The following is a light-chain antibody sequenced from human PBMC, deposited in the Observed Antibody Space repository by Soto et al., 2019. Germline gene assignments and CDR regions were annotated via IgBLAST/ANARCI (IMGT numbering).Light chain of an antibody. CDR1: QGISSY. CDR2: AAS. V-gene: IGKV1-9*01. Sequence: DIQLTQSPSFLSASVGDRVTITCRASQGISSYLAWYQQKPGKAPKLLIYAASTLQSGVPSRFSGSGSGTEFTLTISRLEPEDFAVYYCHQYGSSPYTFGQGTKLEIK. CDR3: HQYGSSPYT. J-gene: IGKJ2*01.